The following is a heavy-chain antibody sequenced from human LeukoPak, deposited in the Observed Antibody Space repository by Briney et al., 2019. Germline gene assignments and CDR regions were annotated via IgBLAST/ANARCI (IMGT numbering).Heavy chain of an antibody. J-gene: IGHJ6*03. Sequence: ASVKVSCKASGYTFSSYGISLVRQAPGQGLEWMGWISAHSGNTNYEEKLQGRVTMTTDTSTSTAYMELRSLRSNDTAVYYCARDKGTEGTYYYYYMDVWGKGTTVTVSS. D-gene: IGHD1/OR15-1a*01. CDR2: ISAHSGNT. CDR1: GYTFSSYG. V-gene: IGHV1-18*01. CDR3: ARDKGTEGTYYYYYMDV.